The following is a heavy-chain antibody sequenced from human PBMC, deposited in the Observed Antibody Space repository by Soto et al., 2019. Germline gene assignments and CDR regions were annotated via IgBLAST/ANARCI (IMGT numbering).Heavy chain of an antibody. D-gene: IGHD3-10*01. V-gene: IGHV3-23*01. Sequence: PGGSRRLSCAASGFTFNNYAMGWVRQAPGKGLEWVSAITGSGSDTYYLDSVKGRFTISRDNSKNTLFLQMNSLRAEDTAIYYCAKLGSSAWSPHYYFDYWGQGTLVTVSS. CDR2: ITGSGSDT. J-gene: IGHJ4*02. CDR3: AKLGSSAWSPHYYFDY. CDR1: GFTFNNYA.